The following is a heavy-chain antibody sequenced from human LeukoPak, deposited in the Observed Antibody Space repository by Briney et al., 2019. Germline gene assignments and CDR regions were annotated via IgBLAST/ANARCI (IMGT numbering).Heavy chain of an antibody. CDR3: ARGLTIGNAFDI. CDR1: GGSISSGGYY. J-gene: IGHJ3*02. Sequence: SETLSLTCTVSGGSISSGGYYWSWIRQHPGKGLEWIGYIYYSGSTYYNPSLKSRVTISVDTSKNQFSLKLRSVTAADTAVYYCARGLTIGNAFDIWGQGTMVTVSS. D-gene: IGHD4/OR15-4a*01. V-gene: IGHV4-31*03. CDR2: IYYSGST.